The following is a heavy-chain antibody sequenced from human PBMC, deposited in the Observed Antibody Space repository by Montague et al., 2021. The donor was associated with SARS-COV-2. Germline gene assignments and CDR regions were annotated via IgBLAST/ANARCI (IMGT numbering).Heavy chain of an antibody. CDR1: GGSISSGDFF. D-gene: IGHD2-21*01. CDR2: ISHSGGT. Sequence: TLSLTCAVSGGSISSGDFFWTWARQPPGKGLEWIGSISHSGGTYYNPSLKSRITLSLDTSANHFSLNLNSVTAADSAAYYCARLAVIVFTSRGTLHWFDSWGQGALVTVSS. CDR3: ARLAVIVFTSRGTLHWFDS. V-gene: IGHV4-30-4*08. J-gene: IGHJ5*01.